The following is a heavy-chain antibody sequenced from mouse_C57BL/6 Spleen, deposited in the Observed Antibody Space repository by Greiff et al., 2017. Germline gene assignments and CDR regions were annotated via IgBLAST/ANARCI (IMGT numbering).Heavy chain of an antibody. V-gene: IGHV7-3*01. D-gene: IGHD2-10*01. CDR2: IRNKANGYTT. J-gene: IGHJ4*01. CDR3: ARYSLLLFPDAKDY. CDR1: GFTFTDYY. Sequence: EVKLVESGGGLVQPGGSLSLSCAASGFTFTDYYMSWVRQPPGKALEWLGFIRNKANGYTTEYSASVKGRFTISRDNSHSILYLQMNALRAEDSATYYCARYSLLLFPDAKDYWGQGTSVTVSS.